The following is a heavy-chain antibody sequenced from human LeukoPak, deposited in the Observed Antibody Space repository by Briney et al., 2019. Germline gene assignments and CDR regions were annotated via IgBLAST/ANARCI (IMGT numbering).Heavy chain of an antibody. Sequence: SETLSLTCDVSGGSIDSTNWWNWVRQPPGKGLEWLGSVYDSWNNYYNPSLESRITMSVDTSKNQYSLELSSVIAADTAVYYCASYFVGNGGRGYWGQGALVTVSS. D-gene: IGHD3-10*02. CDR1: GGSIDSTNW. V-gene: IGHV4/OR15-8*01. J-gene: IGHJ4*02. CDR2: VYDSWNN. CDR3: ASYFVGNGGRGY.